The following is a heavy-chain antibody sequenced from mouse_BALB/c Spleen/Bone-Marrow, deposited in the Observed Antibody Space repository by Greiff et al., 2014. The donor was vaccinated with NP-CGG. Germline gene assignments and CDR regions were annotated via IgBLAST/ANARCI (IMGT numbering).Heavy chain of an antibody. CDR1: GYTITTYD. V-gene: IGHV1-85*01. CDR3: ARNYRYAWFVY. J-gene: IGHJ3*01. CDR2: IFPGDGTT. Sequence: QVQLQQSGAELVKPGASVKLSCKASGYTITTYDINWVRQRPEQGLEWIGWIFPGDGTTKYNEKFKGKATLTTDKSSSTAYMQFSRLTSEDSAVYFCARNYRYAWFVYWGQGTLVTVSA. D-gene: IGHD2-14*01.